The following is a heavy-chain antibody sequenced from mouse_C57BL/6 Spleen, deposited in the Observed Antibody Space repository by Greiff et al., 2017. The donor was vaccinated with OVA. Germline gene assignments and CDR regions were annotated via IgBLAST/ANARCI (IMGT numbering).Heavy chain of an antibody. CDR2: IRLKSDNYAT. V-gene: IGHV6-3*01. CDR3: TRYYYAMDY. Sequence: EVQLVESGGGLVQPGGSMKLSCVASGFTFSNYWMNWVRQSPEKGLEWVAQIRLKSDNYATHYAESVKGRFTISRDDSKSSVYLQMNNLRAEDTGIYYCTRYYYAMDYWGQGTSVTVSS. CDR1: GFTFSNYW. J-gene: IGHJ4*01.